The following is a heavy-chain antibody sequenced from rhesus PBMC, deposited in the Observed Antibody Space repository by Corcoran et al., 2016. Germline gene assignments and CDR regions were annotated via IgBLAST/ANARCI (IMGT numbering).Heavy chain of an antibody. CDR3: AREGQRLVVDY. V-gene: IGHV1S2*01. CDR1: GYTFTDYY. D-gene: IGHD6-31*01. J-gene: IGHJ4*01. CDR2: VNHYNGNT. Sequence: QVQLVQSGAEVKKPGSSVKVSCKASGYTFTDYYMHWVRPAPREGCEWRGWVNHYNGNTKYAKKVQGRVTMTRDTSTSTAYMELSSRRSEDTAVYYCAREGQRLVVDYWGQGVLVTVSS.